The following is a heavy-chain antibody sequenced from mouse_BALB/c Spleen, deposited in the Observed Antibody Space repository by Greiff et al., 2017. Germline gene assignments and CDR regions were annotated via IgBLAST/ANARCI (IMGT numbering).Heavy chain of an antibody. D-gene: IGHD1-1*01. CDR2: ISSGGST. CDR1: GFTFSSYA. CDR3: ARPLLRYMDY. J-gene: IGHJ4*01. V-gene: IGHV5-6-5*01. Sequence: EVKLQESGGGLVKPGGSLKLSCAASGFTFSSYAMSWVRQTPEKRLEWVASISSGGSTYYPDSVKGRFTISRDNARNTLYLQMSSLKSEDTAMYYCARPLLRYMDYWGQGTSVTVSS.